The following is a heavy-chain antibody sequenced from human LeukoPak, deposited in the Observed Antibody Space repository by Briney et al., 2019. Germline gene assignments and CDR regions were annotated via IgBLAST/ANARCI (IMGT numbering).Heavy chain of an antibody. J-gene: IGHJ4*02. CDR1: GFTFSSYV. V-gene: IGHV3-30*04. Sequence: GGSLRLSCAASGFTFSSYVMHWVRQAPGKGLEWVAIISYDGSNEYYADSVKGRFTISRDNSKNTLYLQMNSLRAADTAVYYCARTELVNWNSDYWGQGTLVTVSS. CDR3: ARTELVNWNSDY. D-gene: IGHD1-1*01. CDR2: ISYDGSNE.